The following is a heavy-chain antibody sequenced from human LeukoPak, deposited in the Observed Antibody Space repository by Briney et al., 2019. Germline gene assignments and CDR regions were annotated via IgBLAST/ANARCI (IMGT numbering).Heavy chain of an antibody. Sequence: GGSLRLSCAASGFLFSSYNMNWVRQAPGKGLEWVSYISSSGSTIYYADSVKGRFTISRDNAKNSLYLQLNSLRDEDTAVYYCASGTVSDYWGQGTLVTVSS. CDR2: ISSSGSTI. CDR3: ASGTVSDY. V-gene: IGHV3-48*02. CDR1: GFLFSSYN. J-gene: IGHJ4*02. D-gene: IGHD1-26*01.